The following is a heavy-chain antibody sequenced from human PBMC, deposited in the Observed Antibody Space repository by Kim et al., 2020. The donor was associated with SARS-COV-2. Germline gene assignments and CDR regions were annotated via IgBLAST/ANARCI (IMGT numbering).Heavy chain of an antibody. Sequence: GGSLRLSCAASGFTFSSYAMSWVRQAPGKGLEWVSAISGSGGSTYYADSVKGRFTISRDNSKNTLYLQMNSLRAEDTAVYYCAGYDRYYYYGMDVWGQGTTVTVSS. J-gene: IGHJ6*02. CDR2: ISGSGGST. V-gene: IGHV3-23*01. CDR1: GFTFSSYA. CDR3: AGYDRYYYYGMDV. D-gene: IGHD5-12*01.